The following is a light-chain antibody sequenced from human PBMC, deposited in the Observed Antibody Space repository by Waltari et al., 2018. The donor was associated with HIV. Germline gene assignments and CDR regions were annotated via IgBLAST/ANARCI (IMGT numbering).Light chain of an antibody. CDR1: QDIRTS. V-gene: IGKV1-13*02. Sequence: TQSPSSLSASVGDRVIITCRTSQDIRTSLAWYQQRTGRAPQLLLSDASTLQSGVPSRFIGIGSETTFTLNISRLHSEDFASYYCQHFSSFPLTFGGGTKIQIK. J-gene: IGKJ4*01. CDR2: DAS. CDR3: QHFSSFPLT.